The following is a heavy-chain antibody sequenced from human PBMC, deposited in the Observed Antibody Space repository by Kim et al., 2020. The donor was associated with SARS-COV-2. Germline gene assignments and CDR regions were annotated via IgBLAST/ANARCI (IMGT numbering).Heavy chain of an antibody. J-gene: IGHJ1*01. V-gene: IGHV4-34*01. CDR3: ARGRKNVVVVAATPFYFQH. CDR2: INHSGST. D-gene: IGHD2-15*01. Sequence: SETLSLTCAVYGGSFSGYYWSWIRQPPGKGLEWIGEINHSGSTNYNPSLKSRVTISVDTSKNQFSLKLSSVTAADTAVYYCARGRKNVVVVAATPFYFQHWGQGTLVTVSS. CDR1: GGSFSGYY.